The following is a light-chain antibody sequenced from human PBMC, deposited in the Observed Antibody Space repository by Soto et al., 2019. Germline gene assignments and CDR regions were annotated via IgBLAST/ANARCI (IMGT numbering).Light chain of an antibody. J-gene: IGKJ2*01. CDR1: QSVSGN. V-gene: IGKV3-15*01. CDR2: RAS. Sequence: EMVLTQSPATLSVSPGERATLFCRAIQSVSGNLAWYQQKPGQAPRLLIYRASTRATGIPPRFSGGGSGTEYTLTISSLQSEDSAVYYCQQYHNRPYTFGPGTYLEIK. CDR3: QQYHNRPYT.